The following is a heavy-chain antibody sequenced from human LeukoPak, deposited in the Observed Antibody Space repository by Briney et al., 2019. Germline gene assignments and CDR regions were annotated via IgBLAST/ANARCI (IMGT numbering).Heavy chain of an antibody. V-gene: IGHV3-48*03. Sequence: PGGSLRLSCAASGFTFSSYEMNWVRQAPGKGLEWVSYISSSGSTIYYADSVKGRFTISRDNAKNSLYLQMNSLRAEDTALYYCARVSSGWYYFDYWGQGTLVTVSS. D-gene: IGHD6-19*01. CDR1: GFTFSSYE. CDR2: ISSSGSTI. CDR3: ARVSSGWYYFDY. J-gene: IGHJ4*02.